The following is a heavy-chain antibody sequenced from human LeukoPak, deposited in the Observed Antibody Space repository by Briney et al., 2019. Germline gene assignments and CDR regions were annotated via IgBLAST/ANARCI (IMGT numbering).Heavy chain of an antibody. CDR1: GGSISSYY. CDR2: IYTSGST. D-gene: IGHD3-22*01. J-gene: IGHJ4*02. Sequence: SETLSLTCTVSGGSISSYYWSWIRQPAGKGLEWIGRIYTSGSTNYDPSLKSRVTMSEDTSKNQFSLKLSSVTAADTAVYYCASWSASSGTFDYWGQGTLVTVSS. CDR3: ASWSASSGTFDY. V-gene: IGHV4-4*07.